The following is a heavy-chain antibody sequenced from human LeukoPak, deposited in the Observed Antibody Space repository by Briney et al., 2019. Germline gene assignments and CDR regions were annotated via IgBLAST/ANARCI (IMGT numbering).Heavy chain of an antibody. V-gene: IGHV3-23*01. Sequence: RSLRLLCAGSGFHLSSFSLNRVRQAPGKGLEWVSAISGSGGSTYYADSVKGRFTISRDNSKNTLYLQMNSLRAEDTAVYYCAKVPDILTGYYNYWGQGTLVTVSS. CDR2: ISGSGGST. J-gene: IGHJ4*02. CDR1: GFHLSSFS. CDR3: AKVPDILTGYYNY. D-gene: IGHD3-9*01.